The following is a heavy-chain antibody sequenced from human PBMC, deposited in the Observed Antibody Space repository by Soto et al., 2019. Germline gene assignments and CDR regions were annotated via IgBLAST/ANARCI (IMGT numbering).Heavy chain of an antibody. CDR1: GFTFSSYD. CDR3: ARADSSSSEVDY. V-gene: IGHV3-13*01. D-gene: IGHD6-6*01. CDR2: IGTAGDT. J-gene: IGHJ4*02. Sequence: EVQLVESGGGLVQPGGSLRLSCAASGFTFSSYDMHWVRQATGKGLEWVSAIGTAGDTYYPGSVKGRFTISRENAKNSLYLQMNSLSAEDTAVYYCARADSSSSEVDYWGQGTLVTVSS.